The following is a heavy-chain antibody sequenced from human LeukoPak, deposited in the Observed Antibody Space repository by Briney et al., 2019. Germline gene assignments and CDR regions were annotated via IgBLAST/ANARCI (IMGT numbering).Heavy chain of an antibody. CDR3: ARLRYYDSSGYLEGADDAFDI. Sequence: SETLSLTCAVYGGSFSGYYWSWIRQPPGKGLEWIGEINHSGSTNYNPSLKSRVTTSVDTSKNQFSLKLSSVTAADTAVYYCARLRYYDSSGYLEGADDAFDIWGQGTMVTVSS. V-gene: IGHV4-34*01. D-gene: IGHD3-22*01. J-gene: IGHJ3*02. CDR1: GGSFSGYY. CDR2: INHSGST.